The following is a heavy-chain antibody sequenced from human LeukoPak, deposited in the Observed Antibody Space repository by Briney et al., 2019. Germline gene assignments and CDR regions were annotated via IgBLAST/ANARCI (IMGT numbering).Heavy chain of an antibody. CDR3: AKDPAITYCSSTGCFSYYFDY. CDR1: GFTFSSYG. J-gene: IGHJ4*02. CDR2: ISYDGSNK. D-gene: IGHD2-2*01. V-gene: IGHV3-30*18. Sequence: PGRSLRLSCAASGFTFSSYGMHWVCQAPGKGLEWVAVISYDGSNKYYADSVKGRFTISRDNSKNTLYLQMNSLRAEDTAVYYCAKDPAITYCSSTGCFSYYFDYWGQGTLVTVSS.